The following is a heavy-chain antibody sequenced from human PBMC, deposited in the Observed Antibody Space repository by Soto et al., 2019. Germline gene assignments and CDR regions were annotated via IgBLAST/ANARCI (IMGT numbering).Heavy chain of an antibody. V-gene: IGHV1-2*02. J-gene: IGHJ4*02. CDR2: INPNSGGT. D-gene: IGHD4-17*01. CDR3: AREWGRGVTTWEALDY. Sequence: QVQLVQSGAEVKKPGASVKVSCKASGYTFTGYYMHWVRQAPGQGLEWMGWINPNSGGTNYAQKFQGRVTMTRDTSISTAYMELSRLRSEDTAVYYCAREWGRGVTTWEALDYWGQGTLVTVSS. CDR1: GYTFTGYY.